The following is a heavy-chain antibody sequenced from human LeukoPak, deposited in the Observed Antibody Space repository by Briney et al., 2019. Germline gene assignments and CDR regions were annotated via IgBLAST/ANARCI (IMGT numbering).Heavy chain of an antibody. Sequence: SETLSLTCAVYGGSFSGYYWSWIRQPPGKGLEWIGEINHSGSTNYNPSLKSRVTISVDTSKNQLSLKLSSVTAADTAVYYCASSAHYDILTGYSYRYYFDYWGQGTLVTVSS. CDR3: ASSAHYDILTGYSYRYYFDY. CDR2: INHSGST. CDR1: GGSFSGYY. D-gene: IGHD3-9*01. V-gene: IGHV4-34*01. J-gene: IGHJ4*02.